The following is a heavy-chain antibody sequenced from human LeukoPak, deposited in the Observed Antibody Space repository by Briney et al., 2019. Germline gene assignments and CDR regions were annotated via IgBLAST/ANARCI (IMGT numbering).Heavy chain of an antibody. Sequence: GGSLRLSCVASGFPFSSYWMTWVRQAPGKGLEWAANIKQDGSKKSYVDSVKGRFTISRDNAKNSLYLQMNSLRAEDTAIYYCTRVGYIDEGIDYWGQGTLVTVSS. J-gene: IGHJ4*02. CDR3: TRVGYIDEGIDY. V-gene: IGHV3-7*04. D-gene: IGHD5-24*01. CDR2: IKQDGSKK. CDR1: GFPFSSYW.